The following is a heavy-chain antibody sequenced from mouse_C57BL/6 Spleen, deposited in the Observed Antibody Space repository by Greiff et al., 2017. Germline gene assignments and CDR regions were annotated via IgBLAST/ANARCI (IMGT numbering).Heavy chain of an antibody. V-gene: IGHV14-1*01. J-gene: IGHJ2*01. Sequence: EVKLQESGAELVRPGASVKLSCTASGFNIKDYYMHWVKQRPEQGLEWIGRIDPEDGDTEYAPKFQGKATMTADTSSNTAYLQLSSLTSEDTAVYYCTTYYGSSLYYFDYWGQGTTLTVSS. D-gene: IGHD1-1*01. CDR3: TTYYGSSLYYFDY. CDR2: IDPEDGDT. CDR1: GFNIKDYY.